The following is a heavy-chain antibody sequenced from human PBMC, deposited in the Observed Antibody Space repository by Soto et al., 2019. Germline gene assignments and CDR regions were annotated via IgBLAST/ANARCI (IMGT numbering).Heavy chain of an antibody. Sequence: GGSVRRSCATCGVTVIIYGMSWVRQAPVKGLEWVSGISVSGDSRYDADSVKGRFTISRDNSKSTLYLQMNSLRAEDTAVYYCATIFRYGDPEYWGQGVLVTVSS. J-gene: IGHJ4*02. V-gene: IGHV3-23*01. CDR3: ATIFRYGDPEY. CDR1: GVTVIIYG. D-gene: IGHD2-21*02. CDR2: ISVSGDSR.